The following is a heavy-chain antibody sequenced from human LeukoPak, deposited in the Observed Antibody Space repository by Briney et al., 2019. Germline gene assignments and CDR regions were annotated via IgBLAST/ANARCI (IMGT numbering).Heavy chain of an antibody. V-gene: IGHV4-59*01. Sequence: SETLSLTCTVSGGSISSYYWSWIRQPPGKGLEWIGYIYYSGSTNYNPSLKSRVTISVDTSKNQFSLKLSSVTAADTAVYYCATSYLDLNDAFDIWGQGTMVTVSS. J-gene: IGHJ3*02. CDR2: IYYSGST. CDR1: GGSISSYY. CDR3: ATSYLDLNDAFDI. D-gene: IGHD3-10*01.